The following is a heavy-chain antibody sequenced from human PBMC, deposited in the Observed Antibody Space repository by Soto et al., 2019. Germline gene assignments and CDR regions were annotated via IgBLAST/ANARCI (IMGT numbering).Heavy chain of an antibody. CDR1: IYSFTNYW. CDR3: ARQGAVAGPGDF. V-gene: IGHV5-51*01. D-gene: IGHD6-13*01. Sequence: GESLKISCKASIYSFTNYWIGWVRQMPGKGLEWMGVIYPRDSDTTYSPSFQGHVTISADKSINTAYLQWNSLKASDTAMYYCARQGAVAGPGDFWGQGTLVTVSS. J-gene: IGHJ4*02. CDR2: IYPRDSDT.